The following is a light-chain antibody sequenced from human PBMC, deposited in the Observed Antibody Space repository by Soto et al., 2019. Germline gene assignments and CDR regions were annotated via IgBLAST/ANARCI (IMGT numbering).Light chain of an antibody. V-gene: IGLV1-47*02. CDR3: AAWDDTLSALE. CDR1: GSNIGSNY. CDR2: NGD. J-gene: IGLJ7*01. Sequence: QSVLTQPPSASGTPGQRVTISCSGSGSNIGSNYVYWYQQLPGTAPKLLVYNGDQRPSGVPDRISGSKTGTSASLAISGLQSEDEADYYCAAWDDTLSALEFGGGTQLTVL.